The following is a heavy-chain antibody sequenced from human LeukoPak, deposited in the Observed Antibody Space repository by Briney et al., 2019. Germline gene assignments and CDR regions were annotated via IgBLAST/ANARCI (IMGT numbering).Heavy chain of an antibody. CDR2: INTNTGNP. D-gene: IGHD7-27*01. CDR3: ARPQDFGLTGMNAFDI. Sequence: ASVKVSCKASGYTFTSYAMNWVRQAPGQGLEWMGWINTNTGNPTYAQGFTGRFVFSLDTSVSTAYLQISSLKADDTAVYYCARPQDFGLTGMNAFDIWGQGTMVTVSS. CDR1: GYTFTSYA. V-gene: IGHV7-4-1*02. J-gene: IGHJ3*02.